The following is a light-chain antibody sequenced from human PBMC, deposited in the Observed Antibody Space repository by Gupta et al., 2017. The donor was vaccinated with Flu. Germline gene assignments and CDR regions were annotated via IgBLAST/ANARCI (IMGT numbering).Light chain of an antibody. J-gene: IGKJ2*01. CDR1: QSISIN. CDR2: GAS. Sequence: EIVMTQSPATLSVSPGERATLSCRASQSISINLAWYQQKPGQAPRLLIYGASTRATGIAARFSGSGSGTEFTLTISSLQSEDSAIYYCQQYHNWPPYTFGQGTKLEIQ. V-gene: IGKV3-15*01. CDR3: QQYHNWPPYT.